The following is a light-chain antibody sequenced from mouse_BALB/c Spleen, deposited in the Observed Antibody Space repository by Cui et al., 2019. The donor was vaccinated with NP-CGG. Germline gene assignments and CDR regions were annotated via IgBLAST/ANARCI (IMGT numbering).Light chain of an antibody. CDR3: ALWYSNHWV. CDR1: TGAVTTSND. Sequence: QAVATQESALTTSPGKTVTLTCRSSTGAVTTSNDANWVQEKPDHLFTGLIGGTNNRAPGFPARFSGSLIGDKAALTITGAQTEDEAIYFCALWYSNHWVFGGGTKLTVL. V-gene: IGLV1*01. J-gene: IGLJ1*01. CDR2: GTN.